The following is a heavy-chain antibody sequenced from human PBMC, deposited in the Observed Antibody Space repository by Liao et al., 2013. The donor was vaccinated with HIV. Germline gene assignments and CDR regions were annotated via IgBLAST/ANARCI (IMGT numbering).Heavy chain of an antibody. V-gene: IGHV4-59*12. CDR2: IYYSGST. CDR1: GGSISSYY. J-gene: IGHJ4*02. Sequence: QVQLQESGPGLVKPSETLSLTCTVSGGSISSYYWSWIRQPPGKGLEWIGYIYYSGSTYYNPSLKSRVTISVDRSKNQFSLKLTSVTAADTAVYYCARVSPDYYDSSGYSHFDYWGQGTLVTVSS. D-gene: IGHD3-22*01. CDR3: ARVSPDYYDSSGYSHFDY.